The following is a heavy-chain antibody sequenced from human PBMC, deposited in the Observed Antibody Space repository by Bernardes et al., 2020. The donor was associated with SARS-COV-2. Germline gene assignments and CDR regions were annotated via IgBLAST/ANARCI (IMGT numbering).Heavy chain of an antibody. D-gene: IGHD6-13*01. Sequence: SETLSLTCTVSGGSISSYYWSWIRQPPGKGLEWIGYIYYSGSTNYNPSLKSRVTISVDTSKNQFSLKLSSVTAADTAVYYCARASIAAAGSFDYWGQGTLVNVSS. CDR2: IYYSGST. CDR1: GGSISSYY. CDR3: ARASIAAAGSFDY. J-gene: IGHJ4*02. V-gene: IGHV4-59*01.